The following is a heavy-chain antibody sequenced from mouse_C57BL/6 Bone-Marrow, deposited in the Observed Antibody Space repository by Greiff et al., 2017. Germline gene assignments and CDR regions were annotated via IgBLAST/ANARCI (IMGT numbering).Heavy chain of an antibody. CDR1: GFNINDYY. CDR3: ASPTVVATNGFAY. D-gene: IGHD1-1*01. J-gene: IGHJ3*01. V-gene: IGHV14-2*01. CDR2: IDPEDGET. Sequence: VQLQQSGAELVKPGASVTLSCTASGFNINDYYMHWVKQRTEQGLEWIGRIDPEDGETKYAPKFQGKATITEDTSSNTAYLQLSSLPSEDTAVYYCASPTVVATNGFAYWGQGTLVTVSA.